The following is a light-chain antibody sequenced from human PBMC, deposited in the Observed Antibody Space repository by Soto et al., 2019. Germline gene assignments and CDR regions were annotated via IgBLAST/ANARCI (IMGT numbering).Light chain of an antibody. CDR3: QHRSDGPPRLS. CDR1: RSVSSY. Sequence: EIVLTQSPATLSLSPGERATLSCGASRSVSSYLAWYQQKPGQAPRLLVYDASYRAPGIPARFRASGSGKELTLPLSSLEPADFADYYCQHRSDGPPRLSFGGGTEVEIK. V-gene: IGKV3-11*01. CDR2: DAS. J-gene: IGKJ4*01.